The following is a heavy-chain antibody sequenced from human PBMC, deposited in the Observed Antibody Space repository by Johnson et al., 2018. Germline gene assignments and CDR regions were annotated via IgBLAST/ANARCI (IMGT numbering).Heavy chain of an antibody. CDR3: ARGVAAEAGIRYYYYKDV. J-gene: IGHJ6*03. CDR2: IYYSGST. Sequence: QVQVQESGPGLVKPSETLSLTCTVSGGSISSNYWSWIRQPPGKGLEWIGYIYYSGSTNYNPSLKSRVTIPVDTSKNQFSLKLSSVTAADTAVYYCARGVAAEAGIRYYYYKDVWGKGTTVTVSS. CDR1: GGSISSNY. D-gene: IGHD6-13*01. V-gene: IGHV4-59*01.